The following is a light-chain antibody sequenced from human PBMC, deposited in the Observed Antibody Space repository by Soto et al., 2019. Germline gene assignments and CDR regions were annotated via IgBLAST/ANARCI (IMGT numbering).Light chain of an antibody. CDR3: CSYAGRNTLI. J-gene: IGLJ2*01. V-gene: IGLV2-8*01. CDR2: AVN. Sequence: QSALTQPPSASGSPGQSVTISCTGSSSDVGGDDLVSWYQQRPGKAPQLIISAVNKRPSGVPDRFSGSKSANTASLTVSGLQAEDEADYYCCSYAGRNTLIFGGGTQLTVL. CDR1: SSDVGGDDL.